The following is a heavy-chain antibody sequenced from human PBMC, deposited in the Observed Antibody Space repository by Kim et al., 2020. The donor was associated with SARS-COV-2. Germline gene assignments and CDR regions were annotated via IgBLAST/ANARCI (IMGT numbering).Heavy chain of an antibody. Sequence: SETLSLTCTVSGGSISSYYWSWIRQPPGKGLEWIGYIYYSGSTNYNPSLKSRVTISVDTSKNQFSLKLSSVTAADTAVYYCARDWVHSSGYYHYYGMDVWGQGTTVTVSS. CDR3: ARDWVHSSGYYHYYGMDV. J-gene: IGHJ6*02. CDR1: GGSISSYY. D-gene: IGHD3-22*01. CDR2: IYYSGST. V-gene: IGHV4-59*13.